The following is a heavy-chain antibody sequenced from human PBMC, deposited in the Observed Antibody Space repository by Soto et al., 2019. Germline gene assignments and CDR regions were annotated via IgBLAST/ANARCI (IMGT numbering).Heavy chain of an antibody. Sequence: ASVKVSCKASGYTFTSYYMHWVRQAPGQGLEWMGIINPSGGSTSYAQKFQGRVTMTRDTSTSTVYMELSSLRSEDTAVYYCARDRPINTYYYDSRGFLYWGQGTLVTVSS. CDR2: INPSGGST. J-gene: IGHJ4*02. CDR3: ARDRPINTYYYDSRGFLY. CDR1: GYTFTSYY. D-gene: IGHD3-22*01. V-gene: IGHV1-46*01.